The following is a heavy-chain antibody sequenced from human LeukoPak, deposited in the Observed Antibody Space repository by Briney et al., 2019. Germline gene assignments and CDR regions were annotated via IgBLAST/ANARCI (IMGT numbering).Heavy chain of an antibody. CDR3: VRRHSPPSTSPTSYGMDV. J-gene: IGHJ6*02. CDR1: GFPFSGYW. CDR2: INTDGSST. Sequence: PGGSLRLSCAASGFPFSGYWMHWVRQSPGKGLVWVSRINTDGSSTTYAHSVKGPFTISRDNAKNTLYLQMNSLRVEDTAVYHCVRRHSPPSTSPTSYGMDVWGQGTTVTVSS. V-gene: IGHV3-74*01. D-gene: IGHD2-2*01.